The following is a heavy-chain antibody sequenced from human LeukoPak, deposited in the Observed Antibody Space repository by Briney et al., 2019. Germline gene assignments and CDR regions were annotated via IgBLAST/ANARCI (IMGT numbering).Heavy chain of an antibody. V-gene: IGHV3-49*03. CDR3: TRDGYSSSWYVEKFDY. Sequence: GGSLRLSCAASGFTFSNYWMSWFRQAPGKGLEWVGFIRSKAYGGTTEYAASVKGRFTISRDDSKSIAYLQMNSLKTEDTAVYYCTRDGYSSSWYVEKFDYWGQGTLVTVSS. CDR1: GFTFSNYW. J-gene: IGHJ4*02. D-gene: IGHD6-13*01. CDR2: IRSKAYGGTT.